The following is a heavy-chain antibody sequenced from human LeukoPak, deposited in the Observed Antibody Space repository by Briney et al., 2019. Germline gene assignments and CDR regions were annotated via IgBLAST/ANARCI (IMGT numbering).Heavy chain of an antibody. V-gene: IGHV3-23*01. J-gene: IGHJ4*02. CDR2: ISDSGDTT. Sequence: PGGSLRLSCAASGFTFSSYAMSWVRQAPEKGLEWVSSISDSGDTTDHADSVKGRFTISRDNSKNTLYLQMNFLSADDTAIYYCAKLGVTVGANAYWGQGTLVTVAS. CDR3: AKLGVTVGANAY. D-gene: IGHD4-23*01. CDR1: GFTFSSYA.